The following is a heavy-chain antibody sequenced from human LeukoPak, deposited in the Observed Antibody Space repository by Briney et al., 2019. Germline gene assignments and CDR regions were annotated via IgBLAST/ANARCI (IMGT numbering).Heavy chain of an antibody. Sequence: SETLSLTCTASGGSISSYYWSWIRQPPGKGLEWIGCIYYSGNTNYNPSLKSRVTISVDTSKNQFSLKLSSVTAADTAVYYCARHGGWYPYFDYWGQGSLVTVSS. J-gene: IGHJ4*02. D-gene: IGHD2-15*01. CDR2: IYYSGNT. CDR1: GGSISSYY. V-gene: IGHV4-59*08. CDR3: ARHGGWYPYFDY.